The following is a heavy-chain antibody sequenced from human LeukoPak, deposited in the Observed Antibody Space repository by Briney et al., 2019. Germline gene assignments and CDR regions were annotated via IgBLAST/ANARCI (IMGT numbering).Heavy chain of an antibody. CDR2: IYYSGST. Sequence: PSETLSLTCTVSGGSISSYYWSWIRQPPGKGLEWIGYIYYSGSTNYNPSLKSRVTISVDTSKNQFSLKLSSVTAADTAVYYCARLIDSSDYGMDVWGQGTTVTISS. J-gene: IGHJ6*02. D-gene: IGHD3-22*01. CDR1: GGSISSYY. CDR3: ARLIDSSDYGMDV. V-gene: IGHV4-59*08.